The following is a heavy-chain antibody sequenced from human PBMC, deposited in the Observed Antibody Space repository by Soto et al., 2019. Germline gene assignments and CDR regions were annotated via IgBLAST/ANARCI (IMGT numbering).Heavy chain of an antibody. CDR2: ISYDGSNK. CDR3: ARDRKEYYYYYGMDV. Sequence: GGSLRLSCAASGFTFSSYAMHWVRQAPGKGLEWVAVISYDGSNKYYADSVKGRFAISRDNSKNTLYLQMNSLRAEDTAVYYCARDRKEYYYYYGMDVWGQGTTVTVSS. V-gene: IGHV3-30*09. CDR1: GFTFSSYA. J-gene: IGHJ6*02.